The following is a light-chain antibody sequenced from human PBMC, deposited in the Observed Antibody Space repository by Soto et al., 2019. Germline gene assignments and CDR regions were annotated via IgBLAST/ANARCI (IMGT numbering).Light chain of an antibody. Sequence: QSVLTQPPSVSGAPGQSVTSSCTGSSSNIGAGYDVHWYQQLPGTAPKLLIYGNSNRPSGVPDRFSGSKSGTSASLAITGLQAEDGADYYCQSYDSSLSGYVFGTGTKVTVL. CDR3: QSYDSSLSGYV. CDR1: SSNIGAGYD. CDR2: GNS. J-gene: IGLJ1*01. V-gene: IGLV1-40*01.